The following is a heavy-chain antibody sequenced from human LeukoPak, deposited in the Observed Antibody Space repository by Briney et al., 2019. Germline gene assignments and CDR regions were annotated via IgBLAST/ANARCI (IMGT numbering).Heavy chain of an antibody. J-gene: IGHJ4*02. CDR1: GFTFTSNW. D-gene: IGHD6-6*01. CDR3: ARGGRGSIEYSSYVYFDY. CDR2: IKQDGSDK. V-gene: IGHV3-7*03. Sequence: GGSLRLSCAASGFTFTSNWMSWVRQAPGKGLEWVANIKQDGSDKYYVDSVKGRFTISRDNAKSSLYLQMNSLRSEDTAVYYCARGGRGSIEYSSYVYFDYWGQGTLVTVSS.